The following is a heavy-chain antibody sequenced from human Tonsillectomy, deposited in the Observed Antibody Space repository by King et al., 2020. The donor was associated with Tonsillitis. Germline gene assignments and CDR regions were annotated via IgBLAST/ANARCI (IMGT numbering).Heavy chain of an antibody. CDR2: ISYDENRK. CDR1: GFTFSDYG. Sequence: VQLVESGGGVVQPGRSLRLSCVASGFTFSDYGVHWVRQAPGKGLEWVAVISYDENRKHYLDSVKGRFTISRDNSKSTLYLEMNSLRVEGTAVYYWAGERLSSSAWGIDSWGQGTLVPVSS. V-gene: IGHV3-30*19. CDR3: AGERLSSSAWGIDS. D-gene: IGHD6-19*01. J-gene: IGHJ4*02.